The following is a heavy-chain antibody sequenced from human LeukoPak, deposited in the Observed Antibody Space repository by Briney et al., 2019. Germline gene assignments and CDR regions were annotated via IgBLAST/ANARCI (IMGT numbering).Heavy chain of an antibody. J-gene: IGHJ4*02. D-gene: IGHD3-22*01. Sequence: GGSLRLSCAASGFTFSRYGMHWVRQAPGKGLEWVALIYYDGSNKYSADSVKGRFTISRDNSQNTLFLQMNSLRAEDTAVYYCARDADTSTHYSFFDYWGQGALVTVSS. CDR2: IYYDGSNK. CDR1: GFTFSRYG. V-gene: IGHV3-33*01. CDR3: ARDADTSTHYSFFDY.